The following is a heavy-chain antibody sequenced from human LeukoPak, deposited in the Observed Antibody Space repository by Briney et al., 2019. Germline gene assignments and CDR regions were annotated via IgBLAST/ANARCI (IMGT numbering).Heavy chain of an antibody. CDR1: GFTFSSYS. V-gene: IGHV3-21*01. CDR3: ARRGDGYNTIPFDY. CDR2: ISSSSSYI. Sequence: AGGSLRLSGAASGFTFSSYSMNWVRQAPGKGLEWVSSISSSSSYIYYADSVKGRFTISRDNAKNSLYLQMNSLRAEDTAVYYCARRGDGYNTIPFDYWGQGTLVTVSS. D-gene: IGHD5-24*01. J-gene: IGHJ4*02.